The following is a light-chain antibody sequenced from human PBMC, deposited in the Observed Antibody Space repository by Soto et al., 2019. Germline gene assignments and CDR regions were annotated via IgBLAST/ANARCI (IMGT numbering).Light chain of an antibody. CDR2: GVS. Sequence: EIVLTQSSATLSLSPGERATLSCRASQSVTSNALAWYQQKPGQAPRLLIYGVSSRATGIPDRFSGSGSGADFTLTSSSLEPEDSAVYYCQQRSKWPLTFGGGTKVEIK. CDR1: QSVTSN. J-gene: IGKJ4*01. V-gene: IGKV3-11*01. CDR3: QQRSKWPLT.